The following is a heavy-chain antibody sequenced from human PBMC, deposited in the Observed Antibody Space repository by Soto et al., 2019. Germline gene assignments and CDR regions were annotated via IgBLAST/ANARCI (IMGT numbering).Heavy chain of an antibody. D-gene: IGHD6-25*01. CDR2: IIPIFGTA. J-gene: IGHJ5*01. V-gene: IGHV1-69*12. Sequence: QVQLVQSGAEVKKPGSSVKVSCKASGGTFSSYAISWVRQAPGQGLEWMVGIIPIFGTATYAQKVQGRVTITADEGTSTSYMETSRLRSEDTAVYYRATGIAARGHPGFESWGQGTLVTVSS. CDR1: GGTFSSYA. CDR3: ATGIAARGHPGFES.